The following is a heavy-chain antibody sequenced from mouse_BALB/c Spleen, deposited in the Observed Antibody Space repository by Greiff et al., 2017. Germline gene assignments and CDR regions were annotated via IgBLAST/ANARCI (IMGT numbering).Heavy chain of an antibody. V-gene: IGHV1-31*01. CDR3: ARGTTATWYFDV. CDR1: GYSFTGYY. Sequence: VQLQQSGPELVKPGASVKISCKASGYSFTGYYMHWVKQSHVKSLEWIGRINPYNGATSYNQNFKDKASLTVDKSSSTAYMELHSLTSEDSAVYYCARGTTATWYFDVWGAGTTVSVSS. J-gene: IGHJ1*01. D-gene: IGHD1-2*01. CDR2: INPYNGAT.